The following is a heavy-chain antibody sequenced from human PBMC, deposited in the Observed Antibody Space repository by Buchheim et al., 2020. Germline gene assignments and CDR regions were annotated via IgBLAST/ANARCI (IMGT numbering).Heavy chain of an antibody. Sequence: QVQLQQWGAGLLKPSETLSLTCAVYGGSFSGYFWSWIRQPPGKGLEWIGEINHSGRTNFNPSLKSRVTISVDTSKNLFSLKLSSVTAADTAVYYCARSAEGLYGETTWDWGQGTL. V-gene: IGHV4-34*01. D-gene: IGHD4-17*01. CDR1: GGSFSGYF. J-gene: IGHJ4*02. CDR3: ARSAEGLYGETTWD. CDR2: INHSGRT.